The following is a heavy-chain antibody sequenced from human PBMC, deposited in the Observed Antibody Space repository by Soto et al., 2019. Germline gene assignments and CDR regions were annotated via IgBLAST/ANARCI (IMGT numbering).Heavy chain of an antibody. Sequence: GESLKISCKASGYSFTTYWIAWVRQMPGKGLEWMGIIYPGDSDTRYSPSFQGQVTISADNSITTAYLQWSSLKAADTAMYYCARVNYYASYGYRDGPYYFDYWGQGALVTVSS. CDR1: GYSFTTYW. J-gene: IGHJ4*02. D-gene: IGHD3-22*01. CDR3: ARVNYYASYGYRDGPYYFDY. V-gene: IGHV5-51*01. CDR2: IYPGDSDT.